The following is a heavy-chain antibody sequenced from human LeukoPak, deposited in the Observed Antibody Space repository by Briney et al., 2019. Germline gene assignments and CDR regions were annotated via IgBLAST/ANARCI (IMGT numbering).Heavy chain of an antibody. CDR3: ARELGFEGYYYYMDV. D-gene: IGHD7-27*01. J-gene: IGHJ6*03. V-gene: IGHV1-2*02. CDR1: GYTFTGYY. Sequence: GASVKVSCKASGYTFTGYYMHWVRQAPGQGLEWMGWINPNSGGTNYAQKFQGRVTMTRDTSISTAYKELSRLRSDDTAVYYCARELGFEGYYYYMDVWGKGTTVTVSS. CDR2: INPNSGGT.